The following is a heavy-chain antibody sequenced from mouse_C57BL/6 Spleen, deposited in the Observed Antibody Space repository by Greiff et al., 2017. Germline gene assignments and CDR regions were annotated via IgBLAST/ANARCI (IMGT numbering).Heavy chain of an antibody. CDR1: GYTFTSYW. Sequence: QVQLQQPGAELVMPGASVKLSCKASGYTFTSYWMHWVKQRPGQGLEWIGEIDPSDSYTNYNQKFKGKSTLTVDKSSSTAYMQLSSLTSEDSAVYYGARSGDGNSSYYAMDYWGQGTSVTVSS. V-gene: IGHV1-69*01. J-gene: IGHJ4*01. D-gene: IGHD2-1*01. CDR2: IDPSDSYT. CDR3: ARSGDGNSSYYAMDY.